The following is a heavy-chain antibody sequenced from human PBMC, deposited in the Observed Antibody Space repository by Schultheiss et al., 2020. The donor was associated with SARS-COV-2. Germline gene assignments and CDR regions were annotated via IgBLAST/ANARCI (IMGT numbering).Heavy chain of an antibody. CDR3: AREGLRGTRYFDL. CDR1: GFTFSSYG. Sequence: GGSLRLSCAASGFTFSSYGMHWVRQAPGKGLEWVAVIWYDGSNKYYADSVKGRFTISRDNSKNTLYLQMNSLRAEDTAVYYCAREGLRGTRYFDLWGRGTLVTVSS. J-gene: IGHJ2*01. V-gene: IGHV3-33*01. CDR2: IWYDGSNK. D-gene: IGHD5/OR15-5a*01.